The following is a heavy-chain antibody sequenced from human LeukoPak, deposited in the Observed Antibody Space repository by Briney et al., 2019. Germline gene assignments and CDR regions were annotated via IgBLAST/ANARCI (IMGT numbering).Heavy chain of an antibody. D-gene: IGHD4-11*01. CDR1: GFTFSSYS. CDR3: ARATVTLYYYYYYYMDV. Sequence: GGSLRLSCAASGFTFSSYSMNWVRQAPGKGLEWVSSISSSSSYIYYADSVKGRFTISRDNAKNSLYLQMNSLRAEDTAVYYCARATVTLYYYYYYYMDVWGKGTTVTVSS. CDR2: ISSSSSYI. J-gene: IGHJ6*03. V-gene: IGHV3-21*01.